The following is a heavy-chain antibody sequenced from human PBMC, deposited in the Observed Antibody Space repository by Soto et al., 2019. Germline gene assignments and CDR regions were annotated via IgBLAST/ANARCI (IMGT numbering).Heavy chain of an antibody. CDR1: GFTFSSYW. CDR2: IKQDGSEK. CDR3: ARVGGYCSSTSCYSGYYYGMDV. D-gene: IGHD2-2*01. V-gene: IGHV3-7*03. Sequence: EVQLAESGGGLVQPGGSLRLSCAASGFTFSSYWMSWVRQAPGKGLEWVANIKQDGSEKYYVDSVKGRFTISRDNAKNSLYLQMNSLRAEDTAVYYCARVGGYCSSTSCYSGYYYGMDVWGQGTTVTVSS. J-gene: IGHJ6*02.